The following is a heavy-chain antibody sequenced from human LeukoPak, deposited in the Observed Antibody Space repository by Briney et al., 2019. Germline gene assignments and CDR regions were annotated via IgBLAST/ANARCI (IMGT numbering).Heavy chain of an antibody. Sequence: PSETLSLTCAVYGGSFSGYYWSWIRQPPGKGLEWIGEINHGGSTNYNPSPKSRVTISVDTSKNQFSLKLSSVTAADTAVYYCATENIVVVPAAAYNWFDPWGQGTLVTVSS. CDR2: INHGGST. CDR3: ATENIVVVPAAAYNWFDP. J-gene: IGHJ5*02. V-gene: IGHV4-34*01. CDR1: GGSFSGYY. D-gene: IGHD2-2*01.